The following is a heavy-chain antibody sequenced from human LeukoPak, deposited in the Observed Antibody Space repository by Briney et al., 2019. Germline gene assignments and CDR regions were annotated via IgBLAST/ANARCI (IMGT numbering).Heavy chain of an antibody. CDR2: ISRSGDGT. V-gene: IGHV3-23*01. Sequence: GGSLRLSCEASGFTFSTYSMNWVRQAPGKGLEWVSGISRSGDGTYYADSVKGRFTISRDNSKNTLYLQMNGLRAEDTAVYYCAKDRDDYGDYAFDYWGQGTLVTVSS. CDR1: GFTFSTYS. CDR3: AKDRDDYGDYAFDY. D-gene: IGHD4-17*01. J-gene: IGHJ4*02.